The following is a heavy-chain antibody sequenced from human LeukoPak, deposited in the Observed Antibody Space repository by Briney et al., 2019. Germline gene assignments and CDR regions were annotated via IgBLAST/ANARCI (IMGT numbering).Heavy chain of an antibody. Sequence: GGTLRLSCVASGVIFSNYTMHWVRQAPGKGLEWVSFISYSSSDIDYADSVKGRFTISRDNAKNSLYLQMNSLRAEDTAVYYCAREVGTRDPYYDYWIGYYLGMDVWGKGTTVTVSS. CDR3: AREVGTRDPYYDYWIGYYLGMDV. J-gene: IGHJ6*04. CDR2: ISYSSSDI. V-gene: IGHV3-21*01. D-gene: IGHD3-3*01. CDR1: GVIFSNYT.